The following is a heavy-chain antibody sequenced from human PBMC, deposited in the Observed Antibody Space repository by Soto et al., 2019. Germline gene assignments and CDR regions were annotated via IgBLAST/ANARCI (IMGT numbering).Heavy chain of an antibody. CDR1: GGSFSGYY. CDR3: ARGLPLCSGGSCYPDY. CDR2: INHSGST. Sequence: QVQLQQWGAGLLKPSETLSLTCAVYGGSFSGYYWSWIRQPPGKGLEWIGEINHSGSTKYNPSLKRRVTISVDTSKNQFSLKLSCVTAADTAVYYCARGLPLCSGGSCYPDYWGQGTLVTVSS. V-gene: IGHV4-34*01. J-gene: IGHJ4*02. D-gene: IGHD2-15*01.